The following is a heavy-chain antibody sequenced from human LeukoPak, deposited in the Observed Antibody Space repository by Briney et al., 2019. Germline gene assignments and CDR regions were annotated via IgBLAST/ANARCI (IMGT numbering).Heavy chain of an antibody. D-gene: IGHD2-2*01. CDR1: GGSFSDY. CDR2: INHSGRT. CDR3: ARDVAVVPAAIHYGMDV. V-gene: IGHV4-34*01. Sequence: NPSETLSLTCAVYGGSFSDYWGWIRQPPGKRLEWIGEINHSGRTYYNPSLKSRVTISVDTSKNQFSLNLSSVTAADTAVYYCARDVAVVPAAIHYGMDVWGQGTTVTVSS. J-gene: IGHJ6*02.